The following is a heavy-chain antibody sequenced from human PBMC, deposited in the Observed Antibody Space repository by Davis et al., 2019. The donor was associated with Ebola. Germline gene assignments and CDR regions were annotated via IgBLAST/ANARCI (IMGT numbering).Heavy chain of an antibody. Sequence: GESLKISCAVSGFRITDYTMHWVRQAPGKGLDWVAVMSYDGKSHYYADSVEGRFTISRDNSNNTLYLQVDTLRSEDTAVYHCARGISGGTVTLGDWGQGTLVTVSS. CDR2: MSYDGKSH. D-gene: IGHD3-16*01. V-gene: IGHV3-30*14. CDR3: ARGISGGTVTLGD. CDR1: GFRITDYT. J-gene: IGHJ1*01.